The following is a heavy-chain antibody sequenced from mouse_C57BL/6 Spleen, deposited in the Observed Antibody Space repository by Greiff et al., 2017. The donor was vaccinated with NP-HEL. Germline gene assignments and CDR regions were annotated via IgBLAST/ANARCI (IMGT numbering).Heavy chain of an antibody. CDR3: ARAECRSYWYFDV. CDR1: GYTFTSYW. Sequence: QVQLQQPGTELVKPGASVKLSCKASGYTFTSYWMHWVKQRPGQGLEWIGNINPSNGGTNYNEKFKSKATLTVDKSSSTAYMQLSSLTSEDAEVYDCARAECRSYWYFDVWGTGTTVTVSS. V-gene: IGHV1-53*01. CDR2: INPSNGGT. J-gene: IGHJ1*03.